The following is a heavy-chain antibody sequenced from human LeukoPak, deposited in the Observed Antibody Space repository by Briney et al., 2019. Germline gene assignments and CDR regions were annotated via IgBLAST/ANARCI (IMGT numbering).Heavy chain of an antibody. J-gene: IGHJ5*02. CDR2: ISGSGGST. Sequence: GGSLRLSCAASGFTFSSYAMSWVRQAPGKGLEWVSAISGSGGSTYYADSVKGRFTISRDNSKNTLYLQMNSLRAEDKAVYYCAKGPMGLDWFDPWGQGTLVTVSS. V-gene: IGHV3-23*01. CDR1: GFTFSSYA. CDR3: AKGPMGLDWFDP. D-gene: IGHD3-16*01.